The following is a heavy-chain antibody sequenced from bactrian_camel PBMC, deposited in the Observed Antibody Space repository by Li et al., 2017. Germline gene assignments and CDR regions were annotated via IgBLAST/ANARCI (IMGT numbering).Heavy chain of an antibody. CDR2: IYSDGSNT. D-gene: IGHD2*01. J-gene: IGHJ6*01. CDR1: GVIINSYW. Sequence: HVQLVESGGGLVQPGGSLRLSCAASGVIINSYWMNWVRQAPGKGLEWMSSIYSDGSNTYYAASVKGRFTISRDNAKNTMYLQMNNLKPEDTSMYYCLAWGIKDAYCYTTSPAGSDFVYLGQGTQVTVS. V-gene: IGHV3S6*01. CDR3: LAWGIKDAYCYTTSPAGSDFVY.